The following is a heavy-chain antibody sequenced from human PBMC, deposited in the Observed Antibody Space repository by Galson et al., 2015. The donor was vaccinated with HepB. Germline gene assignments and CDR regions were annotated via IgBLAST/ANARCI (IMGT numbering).Heavy chain of an antibody. V-gene: IGHV6-1*01. J-gene: IGHJ4*02. CDR2: TFYRSKGYN. D-gene: IGHD1-7*01. CDR3: ARDSDWNSERRGAGFDY. Sequence: CAISGDSVSSNSAAWNWIRQSPSRGLEWLGRTFYRSKGYNDDAVSLKSRININPDTSKNQFSLQLRSVTPDDKAVYYCARDSDWNSERRGAGFDYWGPRTLLIASS. CDR1: GDSVSSNSAA.